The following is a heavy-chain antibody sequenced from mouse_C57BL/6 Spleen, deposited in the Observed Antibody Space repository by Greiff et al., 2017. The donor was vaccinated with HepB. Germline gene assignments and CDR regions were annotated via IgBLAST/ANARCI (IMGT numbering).Heavy chain of an antibody. J-gene: IGHJ3*01. CDR2: IHPSDSDT. Sequence: QVQLQQPGAELVKPGASVKVSCKASGYTFTSYWMHWVKQRPGQGLEWIGRIHPSDSDTNYNQKFKGKATLTVDKSSSTSYMQLSSLTSEDAAVYFCTIERLRRPGFAYWGQGTLVTVSA. CDR3: TIERLRRPGFAY. CDR1: GYTFTSYW. D-gene: IGHD2-4*01. V-gene: IGHV1-74*01.